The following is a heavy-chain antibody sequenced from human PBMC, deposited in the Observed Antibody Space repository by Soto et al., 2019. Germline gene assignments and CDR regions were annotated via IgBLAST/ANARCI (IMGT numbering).Heavy chain of an antibody. Sequence: GGSLRLSCAASGFSFSTYAMHWVRQTPGKGQEWVAVISYDGEHKYYTDSGKGRFTISRDNCKNTLYLLMNSLRSEDTAIYYCARDPAPLDNGNLTGYFHFAYWGQGTLDTVSS. V-gene: IGHV3-30*04. CDR2: ISYDGEHK. J-gene: IGHJ4*02. CDR1: GFSFSTYA. D-gene: IGHD3-9*01. CDR3: ARDPAPLDNGNLTGYFHFAY.